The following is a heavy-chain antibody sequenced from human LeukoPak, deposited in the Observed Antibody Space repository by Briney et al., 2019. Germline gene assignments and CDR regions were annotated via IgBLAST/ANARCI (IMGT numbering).Heavy chain of an antibody. V-gene: IGHV3-7*01. CDR2: IKQDGGEK. CDR1: GFTFSNYW. D-gene: IGHD2-15*01. CDR3: AGSRGYCSGGSCYFDY. Sequence: GGSLRLSCAASGFTFSNYWMNWVRQAPGKGLEWVASIKQDGGEKYYLDSVKGRFSISRANAKNSLFLQMNSLRAEDTAVYYCAGSRGYCSGGSCYFDYWGQGTLVTVSS. J-gene: IGHJ4*02.